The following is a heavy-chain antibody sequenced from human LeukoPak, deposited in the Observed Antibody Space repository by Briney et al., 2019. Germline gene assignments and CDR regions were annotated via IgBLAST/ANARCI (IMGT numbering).Heavy chain of an antibody. CDR2: ISYDGSNK. D-gene: IGHD6-19*01. Sequence: GGSLRLSCAASGFTFSSYGMHWVRQAPGKGLEWVAVISYDGSNKYYADSVKGRFTISRDNSKNTLYLQMNSLRAEDAAVYYCAKEGMYSSGWKPNFYYYGMDVWGQGTTVTVSS. V-gene: IGHV3-30*18. CDR1: GFTFSSYG. J-gene: IGHJ6*02. CDR3: AKEGMYSSGWKPNFYYYGMDV.